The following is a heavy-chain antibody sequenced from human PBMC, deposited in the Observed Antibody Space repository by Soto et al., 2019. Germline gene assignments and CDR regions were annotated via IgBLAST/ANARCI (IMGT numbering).Heavy chain of an antibody. CDR1: GFTFSSDW. Sequence: PGGSLRLSCVASGFTFSSDWMHWVRKAPGKGLVWVAHIKSDGSDTKYADSVKGRFTISRDNAKNSVYLQMNSLRAEDTAVYYCARAAPFNSGGNSGFDCWGQGTLVTVSS. CDR2: IKSDGSDT. D-gene: IGHD4-4*01. J-gene: IGHJ4*02. CDR3: ARAAPFNSGGNSGFDC. V-gene: IGHV3-74*03.